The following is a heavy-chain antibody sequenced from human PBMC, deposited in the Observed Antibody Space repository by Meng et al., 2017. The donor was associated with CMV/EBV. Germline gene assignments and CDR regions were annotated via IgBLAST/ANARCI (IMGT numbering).Heavy chain of an antibody. CDR3: ARGNYDFWSGYSDTFDY. J-gene: IGHJ4*02. Sequence: GGSLRLSCAASGFTFSSYEMNWVRQAPGKGLEWVSYISSSGSTIYYADSVKGRFTISRDNAKNSLYLQMNSLRAEDTAVYYCARGNYDFWSGYSDTFDYWGQGTLVTVSS. D-gene: IGHD3-3*01. CDR1: GFTFSSYE. V-gene: IGHV3-48*03. CDR2: ISSSGSTI.